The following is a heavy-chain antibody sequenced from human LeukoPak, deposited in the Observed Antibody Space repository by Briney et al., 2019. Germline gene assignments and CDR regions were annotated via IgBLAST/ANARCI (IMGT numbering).Heavy chain of an antibody. Sequence: GASVKVSCKASGYTFTGYHMHWVRQAPGQGLEWMGWINPNSGGTNYAQKFQGRVTMTRDTSISTAYMELSRLRSDDTAVYYCARGYYDSSGYYYLLFDYWGQGTLVTVSS. CDR3: ARGYYDSSGYYYLLFDY. CDR2: INPNSGGT. J-gene: IGHJ4*02. V-gene: IGHV1-2*02. CDR1: GYTFTGYH. D-gene: IGHD3-22*01.